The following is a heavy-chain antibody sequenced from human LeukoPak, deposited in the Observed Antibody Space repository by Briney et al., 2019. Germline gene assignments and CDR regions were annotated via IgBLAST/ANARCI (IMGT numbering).Heavy chain of an antibody. Sequence: PGRSLRLSCAASGFTFDDYAMHWVRQAPGKGLEWVSGISWNSGSIGYADSVKGRFTIFRDNAKNSLYLQMNSLRAEDTALYYCAKDNGHRGLNWFDPWGQGTLVTVSS. V-gene: IGHV3-9*01. D-gene: IGHD3/OR15-3a*01. J-gene: IGHJ5*02. CDR2: ISWNSGSI. CDR3: AKDNGHRGLNWFDP. CDR1: GFTFDDYA.